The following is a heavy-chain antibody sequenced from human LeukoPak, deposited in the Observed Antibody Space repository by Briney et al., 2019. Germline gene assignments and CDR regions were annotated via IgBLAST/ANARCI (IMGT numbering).Heavy chain of an antibody. J-gene: IGHJ4*02. CDR1: GFTFSSYA. V-gene: IGHV3-23*01. CDR2: ISGSGGST. D-gene: IGHD4-17*01. CDR3: AKTGPTVTTPFDY. Sequence: GGSLRLSCAASGFTFSSYAMSWVRQAPGKGLEWVSGISGSGGSTYYADYVKGRFTISRDNSKKPLYLQMNSLRAEDTAVYYCAKTGPTVTTPFDYWGQGTLVTVSS.